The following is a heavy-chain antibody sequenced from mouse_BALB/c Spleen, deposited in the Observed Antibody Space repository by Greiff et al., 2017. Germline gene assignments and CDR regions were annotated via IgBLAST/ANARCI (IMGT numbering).Heavy chain of an antibody. V-gene: IGHV2-9*02. J-gene: IGHJ3*01. CDR2: IWAGGST. CDR3: ARKYGNPAWFAY. CDR1: GFSLTSYG. Sequence: VKLMESGPGLVAPSQSLSITCTVSGFSLTSYGVHWVRQPPGKGLEWLGVIWAGGSTNYNSALMSRLSISKDNSKSQVFLKMNSLQTDDTAMYYCARKYGNPAWFAYWGQGTLVTVSA. D-gene: IGHD2-10*02.